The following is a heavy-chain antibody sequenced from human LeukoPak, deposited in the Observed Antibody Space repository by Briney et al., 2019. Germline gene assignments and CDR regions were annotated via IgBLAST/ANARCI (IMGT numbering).Heavy chain of an antibody. CDR2: IVVGSGNT. D-gene: IGHD2-21*02. CDR1: GFTFTSSA. Sequence: SVKVSCKASGFTFTSSAMQWVRQARGQRLEWIGWIVVGSGNTNYAQKFQERVTITRDMSTSTAYMELSSLRSEDTAVYYCARGIGDRFRLQHVIDYWGQGTLVTVSS. V-gene: IGHV1-58*02. J-gene: IGHJ4*02. CDR3: ARGIGDRFRLQHVIDY.